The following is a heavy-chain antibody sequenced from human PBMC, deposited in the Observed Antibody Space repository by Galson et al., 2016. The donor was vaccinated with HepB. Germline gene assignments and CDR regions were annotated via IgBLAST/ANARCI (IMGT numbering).Heavy chain of an antibody. J-gene: IGHJ6*02. CDR1: GFTFSSYD. V-gene: IGHV3-30*04. Sequence: SLRLSCAASGFTFSSYDMHWVRRTPGKGLEWVAVISYDGRSKYYADSVKGRFTISRDNSNNTLYLQMNSVRVEDTAVYDCARARGGGSSAWFMDVWGQGTTVTVSS. CDR3: ARARGGGSSAWFMDV. CDR2: ISYDGRSK. D-gene: IGHD6-19*01.